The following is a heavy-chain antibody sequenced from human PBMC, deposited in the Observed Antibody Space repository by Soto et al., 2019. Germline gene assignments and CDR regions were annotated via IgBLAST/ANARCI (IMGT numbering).Heavy chain of an antibody. V-gene: IGHV3-23*01. CDR2: ISGTASRT. CDR1: GFTPTTTP. J-gene: IGHJ4*02. D-gene: IGHD3-9*01. Sequence: PGGSLRLSCAGSGFTPTTTPLSWVRQPPGKGLEWVTTISGTASRTYYVDSVKGRFFISRDNSKNTVTLQMNNLTVDDTAVYYCATSFRYFDNRGQGTRVTVSS. CDR3: ATSFRYFDN.